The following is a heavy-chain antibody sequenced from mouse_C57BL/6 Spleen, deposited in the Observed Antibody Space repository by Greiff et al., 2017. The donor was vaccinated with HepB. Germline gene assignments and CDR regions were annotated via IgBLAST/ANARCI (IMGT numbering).Heavy chain of an antibody. CDR2: ILPESGST. J-gene: IGHJ1*03. CDR1: GYTFTGYW. D-gene: IGHD2-3*01. CDR3: ARGGSYDGYYVGYFDV. Sequence: QVQLQQSGAELMKPGASVKLSCKATGYTFTGYWIEWVKQRPGHGLEWNGEILPESGSTNYNEKFKCKATFTADTSANTAYMQLSSLTTEDSAIYYCARGGSYDGYYVGYFDVWGTGTTVTVSS. V-gene: IGHV1-9*01.